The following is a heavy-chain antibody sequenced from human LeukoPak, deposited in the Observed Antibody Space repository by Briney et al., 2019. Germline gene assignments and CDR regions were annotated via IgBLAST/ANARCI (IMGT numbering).Heavy chain of an antibody. V-gene: IGHV1-24*01. Sequence: ASVKVSCKVSGYTVTDLSIHWVRQAPGKGLEWMGGFDPEDGETIYAQKFQGRVTMTEDTSTDTAYMELSSLRSEDTAVYYCATDLILVRGEDYGMDVWGQGTTVTVSS. CDR1: GYTVTDLS. CDR2: FDPEDGET. CDR3: ATDLILVRGEDYGMDV. D-gene: IGHD3-10*01. J-gene: IGHJ6*02.